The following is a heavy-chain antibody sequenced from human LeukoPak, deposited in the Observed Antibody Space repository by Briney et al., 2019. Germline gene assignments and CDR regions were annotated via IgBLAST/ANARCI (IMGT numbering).Heavy chain of an antibody. J-gene: IGHJ4*02. CDR1: GGSIRGYY. CDR3: VRHEGIGDSGTDYFHS. CDR2: VYDSGST. D-gene: IGHD5-12*01. Sequence: SETLSLTCSVSGGSIRGYYCSWVWQTPGKGLEWIGYVYDSGSTNYAPSLKSRVTMSMDTPKDQFSLHLRSVTAADTAVYYCVRHEGIGDSGTDYFHSWGQGALVTVSS. V-gene: IGHV4-59*08.